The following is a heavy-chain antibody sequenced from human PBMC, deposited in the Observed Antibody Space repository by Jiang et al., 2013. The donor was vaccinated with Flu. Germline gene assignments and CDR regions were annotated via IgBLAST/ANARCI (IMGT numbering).Heavy chain of an antibody. V-gene: IGHV3-30*18. Sequence: QLVEVWGRRGPAWRSLRLSCAASGFTFSSYGMHWVRQAPGKGLEWVAVISYDGSNKYYADSVKGRFTISRDNSKNTLYLQMNSLRAEDTAVYYCAKDWRIAAAGTLGYWGQGTLVTVSS. D-gene: IGHD6-13*01. J-gene: IGHJ4*02. CDR2: ISYDGSNK. CDR3: AKDWRIAAAGTLGY. CDR1: GFTFSSYG.